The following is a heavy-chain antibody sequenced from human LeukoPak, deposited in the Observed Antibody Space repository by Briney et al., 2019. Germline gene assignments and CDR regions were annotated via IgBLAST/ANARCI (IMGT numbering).Heavy chain of an antibody. D-gene: IGHD4-17*01. Sequence: PGGSLRLSCAASGFTFSTYATSWVRQAPGKGLEWVSAVSSSGTSTYYADSVKGRFTISRDNSKNTLYLQMNSLRAEDTAVYYCAKAGDQNYYHYMDVWGKGTTVTVSS. CDR1: GFTFSTYA. CDR3: AKAGDQNYYHYMDV. J-gene: IGHJ6*03. CDR2: VSSSGTST. V-gene: IGHV3-23*01.